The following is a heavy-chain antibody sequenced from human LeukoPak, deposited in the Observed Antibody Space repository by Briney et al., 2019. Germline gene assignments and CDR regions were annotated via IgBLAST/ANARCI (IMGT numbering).Heavy chain of an antibody. CDR2: INHSGST. V-gene: IGHV4-34*01. Sequence: SETLSLTCAVYGGSFSGYYWSWIRQPPGKGLEWIGEINHSGSTNYNPSLKSRVTISVDTSKNQFSLKLSSVTAADTAVYYCARAEKWEPYYFDYWGQGTLVTVSS. J-gene: IGHJ4*02. CDR1: GGSFSGYY. D-gene: IGHD1-26*01. CDR3: ARAEKWEPYYFDY.